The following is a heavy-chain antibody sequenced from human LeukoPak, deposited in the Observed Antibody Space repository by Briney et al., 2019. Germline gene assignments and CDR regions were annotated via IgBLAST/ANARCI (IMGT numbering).Heavy chain of an antibody. CDR3: AKAAVDIVATIVNYFDY. J-gene: IGHJ4*02. CDR1: GFTFSSYA. Sequence: GGSLRLSCAASGFTFSSYAMTWVRQAPGKGLEWVSGISGSGGSTYYADSVKGRFTISRDNSKNTLYMQMNSLRAEDTAVYYCAKAAVDIVATIVNYFDYWGQGTLVTVSS. V-gene: IGHV3-23*01. CDR2: ISGSGGST. D-gene: IGHD5-12*01.